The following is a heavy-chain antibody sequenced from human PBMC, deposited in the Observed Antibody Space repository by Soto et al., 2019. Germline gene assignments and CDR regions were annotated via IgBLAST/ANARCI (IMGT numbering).Heavy chain of an antibody. Sequence: GGSLRLSCAASGFTFSSYAMSWVRQAPGKGLEWVSASSGSGGSTYYADSVKGRLTISRDNSKNTLYLQMNSLRAEDTAVYYCAKGPFSYYYDSSGYLDYWGQGTQVTVSS. CDR1: GFTFSSYA. D-gene: IGHD3-22*01. V-gene: IGHV3-23*01. CDR3: AKGPFSYYYDSSGYLDY. J-gene: IGHJ4*02. CDR2: SSGSGGST.